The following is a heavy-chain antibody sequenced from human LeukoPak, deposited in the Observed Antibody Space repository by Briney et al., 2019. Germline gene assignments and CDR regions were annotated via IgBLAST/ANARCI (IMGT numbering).Heavy chain of an antibody. CDR3: ARHRGGSYCYPLDY. Sequence: SETLSLTCSVSGGSISSTLYYWAWIRQPPGKGLEWLGSIYYSGRTYDNPSLKSRVTMSVDTSRNQFSLKLNSVTAADTAVYYCARHRGGSYCYPLDYWGQGHLVTVSS. D-gene: IGHD1-26*01. CDR2: IYYSGRT. CDR1: GGSISSTLYY. J-gene: IGHJ4*02. V-gene: IGHV4-39*01.